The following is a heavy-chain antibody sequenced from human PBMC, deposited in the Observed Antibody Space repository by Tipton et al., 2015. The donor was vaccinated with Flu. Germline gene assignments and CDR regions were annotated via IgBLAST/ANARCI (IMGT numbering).Heavy chain of an antibody. V-gene: IGHV1-46*01. CDR1: GYTFTSYN. J-gene: IGHJ3*01. CDR2: IYPAGGGV. CDR3: ARDNGGGTYTFDV. D-gene: IGHD1-1*01. Sequence: QSGPEVKKPGASVKVSCKASGYTFTSYNIHWVRQAPGQGLEWMGIIYPAGGGVSYAQKFQGRVIMTRDKSTGTVYMELSSLRSEDTAMYYCARDNGGGTYTFDVWGQGTMVTVSS.